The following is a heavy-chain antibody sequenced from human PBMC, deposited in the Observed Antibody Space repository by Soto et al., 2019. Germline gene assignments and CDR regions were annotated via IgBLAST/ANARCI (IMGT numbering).Heavy chain of an antibody. CDR3: ARSLMYYYDSSGYYLDY. Sequence: SETLSLTCAVSGSSISSGGYSWSWIRQPPGKGLEWIGYIYHSGSTYYNPSLKSRVTISVDRSKNQFSLKLSSVTAADTAVYYCARSLMYYYDSSGYYLDYWGQGTLVTVSS. D-gene: IGHD3-22*01. CDR2: IYHSGST. CDR1: GSSISSGGYS. J-gene: IGHJ4*02. V-gene: IGHV4-30-2*01.